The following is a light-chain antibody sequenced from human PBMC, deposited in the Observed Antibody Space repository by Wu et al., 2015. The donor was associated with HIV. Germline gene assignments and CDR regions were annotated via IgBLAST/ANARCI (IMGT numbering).Light chain of an antibody. CDR3: QQYHDRPPYT. Sequence: EIILTQSPATLSVSPGESATLSCKSSQIISSNLAWYQQKGGQAPRLLIYGASTRATGFPARFTGSGSGTEFTLTINDIQSEDVAIYYCQQYHDRPPYTFGQGTRLEIK. CDR1: QIISSN. J-gene: IGKJ2*01. CDR2: GAS. V-gene: IGKV3-15*01.